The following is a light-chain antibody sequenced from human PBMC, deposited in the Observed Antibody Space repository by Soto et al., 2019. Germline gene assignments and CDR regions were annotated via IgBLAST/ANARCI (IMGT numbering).Light chain of an antibody. CDR3: QQRGCWPLT. V-gene: IGKV3-11*01. Sequence: EIVLTQSPATLSLSPGDRATLSCRASQSVSSYLGWYQQKPGQAPRLLIYDASNRATGIPARFSGSGSGTGFTLTISSLEPEDCAVYHCQQRGCWPLTFGPGTRVDLK. CDR2: DAS. CDR1: QSVSSY. J-gene: IGKJ3*01.